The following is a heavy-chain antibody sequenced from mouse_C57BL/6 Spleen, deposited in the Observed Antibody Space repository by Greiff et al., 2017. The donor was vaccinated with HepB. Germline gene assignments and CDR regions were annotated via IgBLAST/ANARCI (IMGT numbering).Heavy chain of an antibody. CDR1: GFTFSSYA. CDR2: ISDGGSYT. Sequence: EVNLVESGGGLVKPGGSLKLSCAASGFTFSSYAMSWVRQTPEKRLEWVATISDGGSYTYYPDNVKGRFTISRDNAKNNLYLQMSHLKSEDTAMYYCARDVTGTWFAYWGQGTLVTVSA. CDR3: ARDVTGTWFAY. J-gene: IGHJ3*01. D-gene: IGHD4-1*01. V-gene: IGHV5-4*01.